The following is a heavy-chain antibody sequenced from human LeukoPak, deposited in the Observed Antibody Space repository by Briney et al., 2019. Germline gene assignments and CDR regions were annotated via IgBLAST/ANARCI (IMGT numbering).Heavy chain of an antibody. V-gene: IGHV4-34*01. Sequence: SETLSLTCAVYGGSFSGYYWSWIRQPPGKGLEWIGEINHSGSTNYNPSLKSRVTISVDTSKNQFSLKLSSVTAADTAVYYCARLSYYYGAGSYYNHYYYGMDLWGKGTTVTVSS. CDR2: INHSGST. CDR3: ARLSYYYGAGSYYNHYYYGMDL. D-gene: IGHD3-10*01. J-gene: IGHJ6*04. CDR1: GGSFSGYY.